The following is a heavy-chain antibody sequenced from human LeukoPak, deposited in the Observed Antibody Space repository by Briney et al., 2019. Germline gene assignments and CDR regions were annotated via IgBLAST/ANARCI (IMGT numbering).Heavy chain of an antibody. J-gene: IGHJ4*02. CDR3: ARDGSGSYYIDY. D-gene: IGHD1-26*01. V-gene: IGHV3-30*02. CDR1: GFTFSRNA. CDR2: IAHHGSNK. Sequence: GGSLRLSCAASGFTFSRNAIHWVRQGPGKGLEWVSYIAHHGSNKYYADSVKGRFTISRDNSKRTLYLQMNSLRAEDTAVYYCARDGSGSYYIDYWGQGTLVTVSS.